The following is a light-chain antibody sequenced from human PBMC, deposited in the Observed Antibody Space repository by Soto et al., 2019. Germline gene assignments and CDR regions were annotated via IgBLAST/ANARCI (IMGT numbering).Light chain of an antibody. CDR1: QDISNF. Sequence: DIQMTQSPSSLSASVGARVTITCRASQDISNFLAWFQQKPGRAPKLIIYAVFTLQSGVPSRFSVSGSGTDFTLTISSLEPEDFAVYYCQQRSNWPPITLCQGTRLEI. CDR2: AVF. J-gene: IGKJ5*01. V-gene: IGKV1-9*01. CDR3: QQRSNWPPIT.